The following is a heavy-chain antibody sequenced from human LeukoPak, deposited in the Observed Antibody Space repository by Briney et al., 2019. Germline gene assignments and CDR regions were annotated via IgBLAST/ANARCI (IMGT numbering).Heavy chain of an antibody. CDR1: GGSFSGYY. CDR2: INHSGST. V-gene: IGHV4-34*01. CDR3: ARPRSGSYGPWFDP. D-gene: IGHD1-26*01. J-gene: IGHJ5*02. Sequence: SETLSLTCAVYGGSFSGYYWGWIRQPPGKGLEWIGEINHSGSTNYNPSLKSRVTISVDTSKNQFSLKLSFVTAADTAVYYCARPRSGSYGPWFDPWGQGTLVTVSS.